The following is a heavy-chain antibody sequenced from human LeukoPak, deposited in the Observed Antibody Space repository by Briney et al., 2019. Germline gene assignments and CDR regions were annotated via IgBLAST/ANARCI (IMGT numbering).Heavy chain of an antibody. CDR3: ARSNSLAARPSPPRY. D-gene: IGHD6-6*01. Sequence: SETLSLTCTVSGGSISSYYWSWIRQPPGKGLEWVGYIYYSGSTNYNPSLKSRVPISVETSKNQFSLKLSSVTAADTAVYYCARSNSLAARPSPPRYWGQGTLVTVSS. J-gene: IGHJ4*02. CDR1: GGSISSYY. V-gene: IGHV4-59*01. CDR2: IYYSGST.